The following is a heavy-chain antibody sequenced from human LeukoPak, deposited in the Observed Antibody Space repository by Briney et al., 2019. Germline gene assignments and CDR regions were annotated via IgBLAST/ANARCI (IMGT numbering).Heavy chain of an antibody. CDR2: IYYSGST. D-gene: IGHD1-1*01. Sequence: SETLSLTCTVSGGSVSSGSYYWSWIRQPPGKGLEWIGYIYYSGSTNYNPSLKSRVTISVDTSKNQFSLKLSSVTAADTAVYSCARGYNIVFDYWGQGTLATVSS. J-gene: IGHJ4*02. V-gene: IGHV4-61*01. CDR1: GGSVSSGSYY. CDR3: ARGYNIVFDY.